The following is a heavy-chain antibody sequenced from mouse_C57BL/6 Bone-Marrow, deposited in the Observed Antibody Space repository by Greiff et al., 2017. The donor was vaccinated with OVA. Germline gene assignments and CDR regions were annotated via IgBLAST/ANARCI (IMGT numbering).Heavy chain of an antibody. CDR2: IHPNSGST. D-gene: IGHD2-4*01. CDR3: ARSGEYYDYFAY. J-gene: IGHJ3*01. CDR1: GYTFTSYW. Sequence: QVQLQQPGAELVKPGASVKLSCKASGYTFTSYWMHWVKQRPGQGLEWIGMIHPNSGSTNYNEKFQSKATLTVDKSSSTAYMQLSSLTSEDSAVYYCARSGEYYDYFAYWGQGTLVTVSA. V-gene: IGHV1-64*01.